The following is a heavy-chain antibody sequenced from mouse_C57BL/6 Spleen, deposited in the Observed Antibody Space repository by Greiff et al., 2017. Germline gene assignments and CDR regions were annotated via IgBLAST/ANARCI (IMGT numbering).Heavy chain of an antibody. J-gene: IGHJ1*03. CDR3: TEYYGSSHWYFDV. CDR2: IRLKSDNYAT. D-gene: IGHD1-1*01. V-gene: IGHV6-3*01. CDR1: GFTFSNYW. Sequence: EVKLVESGGGLVQPGGSMKLSCVASGFTFSNYWMNWVRQSPEKGLEWVAQIRLKSDNYATHYAESVNGRFTISRDDSKSSVYLQMNNLRAEDTGIYYCTEYYGSSHWYFDVWGTGTTVTVSS.